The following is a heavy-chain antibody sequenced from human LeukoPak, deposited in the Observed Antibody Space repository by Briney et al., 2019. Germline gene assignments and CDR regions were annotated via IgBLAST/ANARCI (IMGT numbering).Heavy chain of an antibody. V-gene: IGHV4-39*07. CDR1: GGSISSSSYY. Sequence: SETLSLTCTVSGGSISSSSYYWGWIRQPPGKGLEWIGNIYYSGSTYYNPSLKSRVTISVDTSKNQFSLKLSSVTAADTAVYYCARVWNYYYYMDVWGKGTTVTVSS. CDR2: IYYSGST. J-gene: IGHJ6*03. D-gene: IGHD3-3*01. CDR3: ARVWNYYYYMDV.